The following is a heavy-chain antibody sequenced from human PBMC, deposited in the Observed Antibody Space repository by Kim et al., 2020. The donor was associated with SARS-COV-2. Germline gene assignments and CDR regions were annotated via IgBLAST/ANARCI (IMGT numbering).Heavy chain of an antibody. D-gene: IGHD2-21*02. Sequence: GGSLRLSCTVSGFIFNKYAMNWVRQAPGKGLEWVAGFSLDSDRIDYADSVRGRITVFRDNAKNSLYLQMNSLRVEDTALYYCGKDVVTGGMDVWGQGTTVTVSS. V-gene: IGHV3-9*01. CDR2: FSLDSDRI. CDR3: GKDVVTGGMDV. J-gene: IGHJ6*02. CDR1: GFIFNKYA.